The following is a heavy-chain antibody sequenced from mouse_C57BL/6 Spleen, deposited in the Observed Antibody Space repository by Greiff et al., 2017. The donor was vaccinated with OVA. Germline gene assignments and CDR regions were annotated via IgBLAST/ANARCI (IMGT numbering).Heavy chain of an antibody. J-gene: IGHJ2*01. D-gene: IGHD2-4*01. CDR2: ISYDGSN. Sequence: EVQVVESGPGLVKPSQSLSLTCSVTGYSITSGYYWNWIRQFPGNKLEWMGYISYDGSNNYNPSLKNRISITRDTSKNQFFLKLNSVTTEDTATYDCAREGDYDLYYFDYWGQGTTLTVSS. CDR1: GYSITSGYY. CDR3: AREGDYDLYYFDY. V-gene: IGHV3-6*01.